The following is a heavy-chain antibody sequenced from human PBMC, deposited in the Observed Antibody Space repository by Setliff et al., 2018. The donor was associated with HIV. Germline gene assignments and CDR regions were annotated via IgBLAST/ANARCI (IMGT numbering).Heavy chain of an antibody. D-gene: IGHD7-27*01. Sequence: SVKVSCKASGGTFTNSAIGWVRQAPGQGLEWMGAIVPSLGIANSAQKFQGTVTITTDESTNTAYMELSSLRSEDTALYYCARIPTGGAFDIWGQGTVVTVSS. J-gene: IGHJ3*02. CDR1: GGTFTNSA. CDR3: ARIPTGGAFDI. CDR2: IVPSLGIA. V-gene: IGHV1-69*10.